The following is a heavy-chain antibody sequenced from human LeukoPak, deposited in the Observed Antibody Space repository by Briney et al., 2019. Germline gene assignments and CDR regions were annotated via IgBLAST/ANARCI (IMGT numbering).Heavy chain of an antibody. CDR1: GFTFSSYA. J-gene: IGHJ4*02. D-gene: IGHD2-15*01. CDR2: VSGSGGST. Sequence: GGSLRLSCEASGFTFSSYAMSWVRQAPGKGLEWVSTVSGSGGSTYNADSVKGRFTISRDNSKNTLYLQMNSLRADDTAVYYCARNKGDSGWGQGTLVTVSS. CDR3: ARNKGDSG. V-gene: IGHV3-23*01.